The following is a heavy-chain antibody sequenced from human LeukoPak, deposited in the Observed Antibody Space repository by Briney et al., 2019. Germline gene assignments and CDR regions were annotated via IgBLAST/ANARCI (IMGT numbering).Heavy chain of an antibody. CDR3: ARDCRSSTSCYYYYYGMDV. CDR1: GYTFTGYY. V-gene: IGHV1-2*02. D-gene: IGHD2-2*01. Sequence: GASVKVSCKASGYTFTGYYMHWVRQAPGQGLEWMGWINPNSGGTNYAQKFQGRVTMTRDTSISTAYMELSRLRSDDTAVYYCARDCRSSTSCYYYYYGMDVWGQGTTVTVSS. CDR2: INPNSGGT. J-gene: IGHJ6*02.